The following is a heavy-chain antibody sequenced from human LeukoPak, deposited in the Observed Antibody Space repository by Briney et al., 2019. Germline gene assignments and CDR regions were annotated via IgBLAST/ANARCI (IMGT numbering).Heavy chain of an antibody. CDR1: GFTFSSYG. J-gene: IGHJ4*02. CDR2: ISYDGSNK. Sequence: PGRSLRLSCAASGFTFSSYGMHWVRQAPGKGLEWVAVISYDGSNKYYADSVKGRFTISRDNSKNTLYLQMNSLRSEDTAVYYCARVSGYGGNSALDYWGQGTLVTVSS. V-gene: IGHV3-30*03. D-gene: IGHD4-23*01. CDR3: ARVSGYGGNSALDY.